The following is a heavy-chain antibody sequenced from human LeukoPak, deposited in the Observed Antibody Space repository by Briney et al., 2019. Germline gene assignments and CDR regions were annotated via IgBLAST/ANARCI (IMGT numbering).Heavy chain of an antibody. V-gene: IGHV4-34*01. CDR1: GGSFSGYY. Sequence: SETLSLTCAVYGGSFSGYYWSWIRQPPGKGLEWIGEINHSGSTNYNPSLKSRVTISVDTSKNQFSLKLSSVTAADTAVYYCARHSGYSSSWYSFDYWGQGTLVTVSS. D-gene: IGHD6-13*01. CDR3: ARHSGYSSSWYSFDY. CDR2: INHSGST. J-gene: IGHJ4*02.